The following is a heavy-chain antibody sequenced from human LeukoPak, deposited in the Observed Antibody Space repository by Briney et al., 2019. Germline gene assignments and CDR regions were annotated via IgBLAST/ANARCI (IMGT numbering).Heavy chain of an antibody. CDR1: GFTFSSYA. CDR2: ISYDGSNK. V-gene: IGHV3-30-3*01. J-gene: IGHJ6*02. D-gene: IGHD2-2*02. CDR3: ARDTEYCSSASCYTYFYYGMDV. Sequence: GGSLRLSCAASGFTFSSYAMHWVRQAPGKGLEWVAVISYDGSNKYYADSVKGRFTISRDNSKNTLYLQMNSLRAEDTAVYSCARDTEYCSSASCYTYFYYGMDVWGQGTTVTVSS.